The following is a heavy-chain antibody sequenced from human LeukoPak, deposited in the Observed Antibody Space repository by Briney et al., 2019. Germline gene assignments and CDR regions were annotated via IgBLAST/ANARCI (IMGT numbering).Heavy chain of an antibody. V-gene: IGHV4-39*06. CDR1: GGSLNSFSHY. Sequence: SETLSLTCSVPGGSLNSFSHYWAWIRQPPGKGLEWIGCIFSSGSTYYNPSLQSRVTFSLDKSNNHSALKLTSLTAADTAVYYCARGLAHGGIANWFDPWGQGTLVTVSS. J-gene: IGHJ5*02. D-gene: IGHD2-21*01. CDR3: ARGLAHGGIANWFDP. CDR2: IFSSGST.